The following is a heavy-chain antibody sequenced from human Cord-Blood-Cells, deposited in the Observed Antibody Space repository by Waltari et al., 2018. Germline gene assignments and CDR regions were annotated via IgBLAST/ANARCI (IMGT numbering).Heavy chain of an antibody. Sequence: QVQLQESGPGLVKPSETLSLTCTVSGGSISSYYWSWIRQPPGKGLEWIGYIYYSGSTNSNPSLKNRVTISVDTSKNQFSLKLSSVTAADTAVYYCARDDGSRDFQHWGQGTLVTVSS. V-gene: IGHV4-59*01. D-gene: IGHD3-10*01. CDR2: IYYSGST. J-gene: IGHJ1*01. CDR1: GGSISSYY. CDR3: ARDDGSRDFQH.